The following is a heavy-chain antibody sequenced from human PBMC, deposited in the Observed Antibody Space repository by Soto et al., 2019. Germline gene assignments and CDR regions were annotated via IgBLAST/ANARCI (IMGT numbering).Heavy chain of an antibody. CDR2: ISGSGGST. J-gene: IGHJ4*02. Sequence: EVQLLESGGGLVQPGGSLRLSCAASGFTFSSYAMSWVRQAPGKGLEWVSAISGSGGSTYYADSVKGRFTISRDNSKNPRDLQMNSLRAEDTAVYYRAKTSRGSYRFAARLPRPPQPFAYWGQGTLVTVSS. V-gene: IGHV3-23*01. D-gene: IGHD3-16*02. CDR3: AKTSRGSYRFAARLPRPPQPFAY. CDR1: GFTFSSYA.